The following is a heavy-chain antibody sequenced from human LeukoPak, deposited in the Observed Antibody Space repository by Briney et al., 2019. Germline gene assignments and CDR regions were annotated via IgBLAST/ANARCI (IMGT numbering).Heavy chain of an antibody. CDR1: GYSFTSYW. CDR2: IYPGDSDT. V-gene: IGHV5-51*01. Sequence: GESPKISCKTSGYSFTSYWIGWVRQMPGKGLEWMGVIYPGDSDTRYSPSFQGQVTISADKSLSTAYLQWSGLKASDTAMYYCARHLRMITVPRDAFDIWGQGTMVTVSS. CDR3: ARHLRMITVPRDAFDI. D-gene: IGHD3-16*01. J-gene: IGHJ3*02.